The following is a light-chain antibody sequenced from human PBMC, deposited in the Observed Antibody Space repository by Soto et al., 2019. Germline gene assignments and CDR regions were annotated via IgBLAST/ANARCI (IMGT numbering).Light chain of an antibody. CDR2: SNS. CDR3: STWDDSLNGLI. J-gene: IGLJ2*01. Sequence: QSVLAQPPSASGTPGQTVTISCSGGSSNIKTNGVSWYQQVPGAAPNLLIYSNSQRPSGAPDRFSGSKSGTSASLAISGLQSEDAATYHCSTWDDSLNGLIFGGGTKLTVL. V-gene: IGLV1-44*01. CDR1: SSNIKTNG.